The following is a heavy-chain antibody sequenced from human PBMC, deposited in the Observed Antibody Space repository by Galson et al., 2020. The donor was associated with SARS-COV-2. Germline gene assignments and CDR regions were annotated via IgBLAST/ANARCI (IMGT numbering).Heavy chain of an antibody. J-gene: IGHJ1*01. V-gene: IGHV3-53*01. CDR3: ARMEGNYYGSGNYYKGHFHH. CDR1: GFTVSSNF. CDR2: IYSGGTT. Sequence: GESLKISCAASGFTVSSNFMSWVRQAPGKGLEWVSVIYSGGTTYYADSVKGRFTISRDNSKNTLFLQMNSLRAEDTAVYYCARMEGNYYGSGNYYKGHFHHWGQGTLVTVSS. D-gene: IGHD3-10*01.